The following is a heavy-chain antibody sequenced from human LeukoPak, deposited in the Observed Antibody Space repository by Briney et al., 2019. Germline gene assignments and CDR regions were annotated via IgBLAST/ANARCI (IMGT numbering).Heavy chain of an antibody. J-gene: IGHJ4*02. V-gene: IGHV4-34*01. CDR3: ARVGYCSGGSC. CDR2: INHSGST. D-gene: IGHD2-15*01. Sequence: SETLSLTCAVYGGSFSGYYWSWIRQPPGKGLEWIGEINHSGSTNYNPSLKSRVTISVDTSKNQFSLKLSSVTAADTAVYYCARVGYCSGGSCWGQGTLATVSS. CDR1: GGSFSGYY.